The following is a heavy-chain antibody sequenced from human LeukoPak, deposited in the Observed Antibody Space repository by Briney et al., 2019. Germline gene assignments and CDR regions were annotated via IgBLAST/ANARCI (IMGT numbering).Heavy chain of an antibody. CDR1: GFTFSSYG. CDR2: IRYDGSNK. J-gene: IGHJ6*03. V-gene: IGHV3-30*02. CDR3: AKGRGWEASYYYYYMDV. D-gene: IGHD1-26*01. Sequence: GGSLRLSCAASGFTFSSYGIHWVRQAPGKGLEWVAFIRYDGSNKYYTDSVKGRLTISRDNSKNTLYLQMNSLRAEDTAVYYCAKGRGWEASYYYYYMDVWGKGTTVTISS.